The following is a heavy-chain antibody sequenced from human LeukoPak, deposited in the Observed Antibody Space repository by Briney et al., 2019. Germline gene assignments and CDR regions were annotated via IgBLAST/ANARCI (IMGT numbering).Heavy chain of an antibody. CDR2: ISGSGGST. Sequence: GFLRLSCAASGFTFSSYALSWVRQAPGKGLEWVSAISGSGGSTYYADSVKGRFTISRDNSKNTLYLQMNSLRAEDTAVYYCANGLRRWIQLWLPAGYWGQGTLVTVSS. CDR1: GFTFSSYA. J-gene: IGHJ4*02. D-gene: IGHD5-18*01. CDR3: ANGLRRWIQLWLPAGY. V-gene: IGHV3-23*01.